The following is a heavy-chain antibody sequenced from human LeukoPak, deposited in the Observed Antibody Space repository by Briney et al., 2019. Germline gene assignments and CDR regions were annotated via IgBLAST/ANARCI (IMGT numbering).Heavy chain of an antibody. CDR2: INPDGSGT. Sequence: GGSLRLSCAVSGFTLSNYWMHWVRQAPGKGLGWVSRINPDGSGTIYADSVKGRFTISRDNAKTTLYLQMNSLRVEDTAVYYCTRMVTTLRDWGQGTLVTVSS. CDR1: GFTLSNYW. J-gene: IGHJ4*02. CDR3: TRMVTTLRD. V-gene: IGHV3-74*01. D-gene: IGHD4-17*01.